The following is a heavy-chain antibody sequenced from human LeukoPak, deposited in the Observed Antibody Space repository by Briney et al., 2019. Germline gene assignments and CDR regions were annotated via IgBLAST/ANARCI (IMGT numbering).Heavy chain of an antibody. D-gene: IGHD3-22*01. Sequence: PSETLSLTCAVSGGSISSGGYSLSWIRQPPGKGLEWIGYIYHSGSTYYNPSLKSRVTISVDRSKNQFSLKLSPVTAADTAVYYCARVASSDSSGYDYWGQGTLVTVSS. CDR2: IYHSGST. CDR1: GGSISSGGYS. J-gene: IGHJ4*02. CDR3: ARVASSDSSGYDY. V-gene: IGHV4-30-2*01.